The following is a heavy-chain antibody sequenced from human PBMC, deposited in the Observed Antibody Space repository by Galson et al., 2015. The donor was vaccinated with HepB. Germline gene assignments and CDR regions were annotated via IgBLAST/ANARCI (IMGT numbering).Heavy chain of an antibody. V-gene: IGHV4-31*03. Sequence: TLSLTCTVSGGSISSGGYYWSWIRQHPGKGLEWIGYIYYRGSTYYNPSLKSRVTISVDTSKNQFSLKLSSVTAADTAVYYCARGSTNGGNSADAFDIWGQGTMVTVSS. J-gene: IGHJ3*02. CDR1: GGSISSGGYY. D-gene: IGHD4-23*01. CDR3: ARGSTNGGNSADAFDI. CDR2: IYYRGST.